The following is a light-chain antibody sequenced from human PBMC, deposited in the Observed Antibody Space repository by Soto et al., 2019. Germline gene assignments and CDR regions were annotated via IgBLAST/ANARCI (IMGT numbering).Light chain of an antibody. CDR3: LQHNSYPIT. J-gene: IGKJ5*01. V-gene: IGKV1-5*03. Sequence: DIQMTQSPSSVSASAGDRFTITLRASQGISSWLAWYQQKPGQAPNLLIYKASTLESGDPSRFSGSGSGTEFTLTVSSLQPDDFATYYCLQHNSYPITFGQGTRLEIK. CDR1: QGISSW. CDR2: KAS.